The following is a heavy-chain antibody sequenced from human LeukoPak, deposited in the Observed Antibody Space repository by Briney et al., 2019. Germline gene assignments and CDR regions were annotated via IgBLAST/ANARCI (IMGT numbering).Heavy chain of an antibody. CDR2: ISAYNGNT. Sequence: ASVKVSCKASGYTFTSYGISWVRQAPGQGLEWMGWISAYNGNTNYAQKLQGRVTMTTDTSTSTAYMELRSLRSDDTAVYYCASDDRPRGAARFDYWGQGTLVTVSS. J-gene: IGHJ4*02. V-gene: IGHV1-18*01. CDR1: GYTFTSYG. D-gene: IGHD6-6*01. CDR3: ASDDRPRGAARFDY.